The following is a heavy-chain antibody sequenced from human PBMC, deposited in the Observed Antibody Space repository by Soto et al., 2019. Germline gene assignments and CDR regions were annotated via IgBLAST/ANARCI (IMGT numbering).Heavy chain of an antibody. V-gene: IGHV1-69*01. Sequence: QVQLEQSGAEVKQPGSSVRVSCKTSGGTFSTYAINWVRQAPGQGLEWMGAIIPLFGTADYSQEFQGRVTITADESTSTAYMELSSLRSDDTAVYFCARPKGTYSSGYYYFDFWGQGTLVTVSS. CDR1: GGTFSTYA. CDR2: IIPLFGTA. D-gene: IGHD6-19*01. CDR3: ARPKGTYSSGYYYFDF. J-gene: IGHJ4*02.